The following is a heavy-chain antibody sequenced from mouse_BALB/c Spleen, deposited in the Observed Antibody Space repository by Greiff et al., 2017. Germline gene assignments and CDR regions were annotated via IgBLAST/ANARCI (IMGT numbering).Heavy chain of an antibody. V-gene: IGHV5-6-5*01. J-gene: IGHJ2*01. CDR3: ARGREITPVDY. Sequence: EVQLVESGGGLVKPGGSLKLSCAASGFTFSSYAMSWVRQTPEKRLEWVASISSGGSTYYPDSVKGRFTISRDNARNILYLQMSSLRSEDTAMYYCARGREITPVDYWGQGTTLTVSS. CDR1: GFTFSSYA. CDR2: ISSGGST. D-gene: IGHD1-1*01.